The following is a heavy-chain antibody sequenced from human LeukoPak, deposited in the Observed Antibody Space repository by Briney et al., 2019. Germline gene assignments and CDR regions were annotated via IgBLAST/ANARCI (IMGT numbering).Heavy chain of an antibody. CDR1: GFTFSSYE. Sequence: GGSLRLSCAASGFTFSSYEMNWVRQAPGKGLEWVGRIKSKTDGGTTDYAAPVKGRFTISRDDSKNTLYLQMNSLKTEDTAAYYCTKYLWFGELLSDYWGQGTLVTVSS. J-gene: IGHJ4*02. V-gene: IGHV3-15*01. CDR3: TKYLWFGELLSDY. D-gene: IGHD3-10*01. CDR2: IKSKTDGGTT.